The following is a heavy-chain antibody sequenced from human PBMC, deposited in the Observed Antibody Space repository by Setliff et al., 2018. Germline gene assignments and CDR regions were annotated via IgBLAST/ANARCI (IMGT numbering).Heavy chain of an antibody. CDR2: ISNRGST. Sequence: PSETLSLTCTVSGGYISSQYWSWIRQPPGKGLEWIGYISNRGSTDYNPSLKSRVTISEDTSRSQFSLKLTSVTTADTAVYYCALSDHYPFYYDYWGLGTLVTVSS. J-gene: IGHJ4*02. CDR1: GGYISSQY. D-gene: IGHD3-3*01. CDR3: ALSDHYPFYYDY. V-gene: IGHV4-59*11.